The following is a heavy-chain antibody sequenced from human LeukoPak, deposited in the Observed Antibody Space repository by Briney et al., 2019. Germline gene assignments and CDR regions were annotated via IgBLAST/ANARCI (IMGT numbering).Heavy chain of an antibody. V-gene: IGHV3-23*01. D-gene: IGHD1-1*01. CDR3: AKGGTTGLYYFDY. CDR2: ISGSGAYT. J-gene: IGHJ4*02. Sequence: PGRSVRLSCAASGLTLSSEAMSWVREAPGKRRESVSFISGSGAYTYYADSVRVRFTISRDNSKNTLYLQMNSLKAEDTAVYYCAKGGTTGLYYFDYWGQRTLVTVSS. CDR1: GLTLSSEA.